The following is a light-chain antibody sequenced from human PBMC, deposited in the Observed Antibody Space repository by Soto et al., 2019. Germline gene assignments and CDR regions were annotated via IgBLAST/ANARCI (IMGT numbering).Light chain of an antibody. J-gene: IGLJ1*01. V-gene: IGLV2-8*01. CDR2: EVS. CDR1: SNDVGHSSF. CDR3: HAQSDNGKHV. Sequence: QSALTQPPSASGSPGQSVTISCTGNSNDVGHSSFISWYQQHPGKGPKLIIYEVSKRPSGVPDRFSGSKSGNTASLSVSGLQDEDEADYFCHAQSDNGKHVFGTGTKVTFL.